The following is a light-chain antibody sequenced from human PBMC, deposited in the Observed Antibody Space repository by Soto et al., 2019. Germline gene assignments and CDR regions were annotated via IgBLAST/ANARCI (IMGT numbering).Light chain of an antibody. Sequence: DIQMTQSPSTLSASVGDRVTITCRASQSVWNWLAWYQQRPGKAPKLLIYDVSTLESGVPSRFSGSGSGTEFTLTISSLQPEDFTIYYCQYYNNSYPLTFGGGTKVDIK. J-gene: IGKJ4*01. CDR3: QYYNNSYPLT. CDR1: QSVWNW. CDR2: DVS. V-gene: IGKV1-5*01.